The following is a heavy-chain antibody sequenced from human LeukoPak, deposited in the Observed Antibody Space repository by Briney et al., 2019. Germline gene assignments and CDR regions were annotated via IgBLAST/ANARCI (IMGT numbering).Heavy chain of an antibody. J-gene: IGHJ4*02. CDR1: GYTLTELS. Sequence: ASVKVSCKVSGYTLTELSMHWVRQAPGKGLEWMGGFDPEDGETIYAQKFQGRVTMTEDTSTDTAYMELSSLRSEDTAVYYCATVPVLRFLEWSLDYWGQGTLVTVSS. CDR2: FDPEDGET. CDR3: ATVPVLRFLEWSLDY. D-gene: IGHD3-3*01. V-gene: IGHV1-24*01.